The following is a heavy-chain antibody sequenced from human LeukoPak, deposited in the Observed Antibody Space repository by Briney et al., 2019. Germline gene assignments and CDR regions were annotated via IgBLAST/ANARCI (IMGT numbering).Heavy chain of an antibody. CDR2: SGSGGST. V-gene: IGHV3-23*01. Sequence: GGSLRLSCAASGFTFSGSWMYWVRQAPGKGLEWVSGSGSGGSTYYADSVKGRFTISRHNSKNTLYLQMNSLRAEDTAVYYCAKDFWSGYYPNYWGQGTLVTVSS. CDR3: AKDFWSGYYPNY. CDR1: GFTFSGSW. D-gene: IGHD3-3*01. J-gene: IGHJ4*02.